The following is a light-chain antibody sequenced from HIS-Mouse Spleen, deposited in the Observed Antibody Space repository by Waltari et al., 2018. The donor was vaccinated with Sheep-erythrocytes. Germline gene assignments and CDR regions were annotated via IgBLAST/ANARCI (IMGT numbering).Light chain of an antibody. CDR2: EGN. Sequence: QSALTQPASVSGSPGQSITISCTGTSSDGGSYNLFSWYQQHPRKAPKLLIYEGNKRPSGVYTRFSGSKSGNTASLTISGLQAEDEADYYCCSYAGSSTPWVFGGGTKLTVL. CDR3: CSYAGSSTPWV. J-gene: IGLJ3*02. V-gene: IGLV2-23*01. CDR1: SSDGGSYNL.